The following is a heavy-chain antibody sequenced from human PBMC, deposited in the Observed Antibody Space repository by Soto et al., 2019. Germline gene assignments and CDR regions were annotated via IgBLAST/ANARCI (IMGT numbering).Heavy chain of an antibody. V-gene: IGHV4-4*02. CDR1: GGSIDSSNW. J-gene: IGHJ5*02. CDR2: ISRTGST. D-gene: IGHD1-26*01. CDR3: SKWDPMDP. Sequence: QLYLQESGPGLVKPSGTLSLTCTVSGGSIDSSNWWTWARQTPGKGLEWIGEISRTGSTNYNPSLGGRVTMSGDRSNNQFFLKVNSVIAADTAVYYCSKWDPMDPWGEGILVTVSS.